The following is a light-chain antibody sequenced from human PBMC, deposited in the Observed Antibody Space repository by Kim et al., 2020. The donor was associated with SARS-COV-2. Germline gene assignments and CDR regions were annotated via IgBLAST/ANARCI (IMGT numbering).Light chain of an antibody. CDR2: DAS. J-gene: IGKJ1*01. V-gene: IGKV3-20*01. CDR3: QQSSYSPRT. CDR1: QTVTKDY. Sequence: SPGDRATLSCRASQTVTKDYLAWYQQKPGQAPRLLIYDASYRATGTPDRFSGSGSGTDFTLTISRLESEDFAVYYCQQSSYSPRTFGQGTKVDIK.